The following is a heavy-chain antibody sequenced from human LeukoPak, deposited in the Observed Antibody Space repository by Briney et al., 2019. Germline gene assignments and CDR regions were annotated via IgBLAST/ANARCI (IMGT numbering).Heavy chain of an antibody. CDR1: GGSISSSSYY. Sequence: SETLSLTCTVSGGSISSSSYYWGWIRQPPGKGLEWIGSIYYSGSTYYNPSLKSRVTISVDTSKNQFSLKLSSVTAADTAVYYCARRFYDILTGYYRGCYFDYWGQGTLVTVSS. J-gene: IGHJ4*02. CDR2: IYYSGST. V-gene: IGHV4-39*01. CDR3: ARRFYDILTGYYRGCYFDY. D-gene: IGHD3-9*01.